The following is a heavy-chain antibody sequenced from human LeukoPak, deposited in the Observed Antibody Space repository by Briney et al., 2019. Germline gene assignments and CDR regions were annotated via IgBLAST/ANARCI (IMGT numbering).Heavy chain of an antibody. V-gene: IGHV3-23*01. CDR2: ITGSGGST. Sequence: GGSLRLSCAASGFTFSTYGMSWVRQAPGKGLEWVSVITGSGGSTYYADSVKGRFTISRDNSKNTLYLQINSLRVEDTAVYYCARDQLGAVFYFVYWGQGTLVTVSS. CDR3: ARDQLGAVFYFVY. D-gene: IGHD3-3*01. CDR1: GFTFSTYG. J-gene: IGHJ4*02.